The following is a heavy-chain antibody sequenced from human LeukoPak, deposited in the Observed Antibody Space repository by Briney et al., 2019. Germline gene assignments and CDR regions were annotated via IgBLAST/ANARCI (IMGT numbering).Heavy chain of an antibody. V-gene: IGHV4-39*01. CDR3: ARSKSLPHDFWSGQTLDV. CDR2: IYYSGST. CDR1: GGSISSSSYY. Sequence: PSETLSLTCTVSGGSISSSSYYWGWIRQPPGKGLEWIGSIYYSGSTYYNPSLKSRVTISVDTSKNQFSLKLSSVTAADTAVYYCARSKSLPHDFWSGQTLDVWGKGTTVTVSS. D-gene: IGHD3-3*01. J-gene: IGHJ6*04.